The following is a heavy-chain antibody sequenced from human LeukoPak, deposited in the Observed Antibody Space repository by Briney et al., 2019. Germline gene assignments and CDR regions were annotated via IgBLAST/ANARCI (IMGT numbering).Heavy chain of an antibody. CDR2: INHSGST. V-gene: IGHV4-34*01. Sequence: SETLSLTCAVYGGSFSGYYWSWIRQPPGKGLEWIGEINHSGSTNCNPSLKSRVTISVDTSKNQFSLKLSSVTAADTAVYYCARPTYYDFWSGYKSDAFDIWGQGTMVTVSS. D-gene: IGHD3-3*01. CDR1: GGSFSGYY. J-gene: IGHJ3*02. CDR3: ARPTYYDFWSGYKSDAFDI.